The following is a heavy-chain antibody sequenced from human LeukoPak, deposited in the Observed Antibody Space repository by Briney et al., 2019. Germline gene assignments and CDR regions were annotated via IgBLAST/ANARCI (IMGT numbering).Heavy chain of an antibody. CDR3: ARGDGYAQRD. D-gene: IGHD5-12*01. CDR2: ITSTSSHI. Sequence: PGGSLRLSCAASGFTFSSYSMNWVRQAPGKGLEWVSSITSTSSHIFYADSVKGRFTISRDNAKNTLYLQMNSLRVEDTAVYYCARGDGYAQRDWGQGTLVTVPS. CDR1: GFTFSSYS. V-gene: IGHV3-21*01. J-gene: IGHJ4*02.